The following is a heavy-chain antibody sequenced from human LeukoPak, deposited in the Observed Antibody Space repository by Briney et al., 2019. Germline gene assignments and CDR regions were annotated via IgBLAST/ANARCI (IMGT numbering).Heavy chain of an antibody. J-gene: IGHJ5*02. CDR2: IKQDGSEK. V-gene: IGHV3-7*04. CDR3: ARDGPRAGDGSAFFGVPGS. Sequence: GGSLRLSCAASGFIFRSYWMTWVRQAPGKGLEWVANIKQDGSEKYYVDSVKGRFTISRDNVKNSLSLQMNSLRAEDTAVYYCARDGPRAGDGSAFFGVPGSWGQGTLVTGSS. D-gene: IGHD3-22*01. CDR1: GFIFRSYW.